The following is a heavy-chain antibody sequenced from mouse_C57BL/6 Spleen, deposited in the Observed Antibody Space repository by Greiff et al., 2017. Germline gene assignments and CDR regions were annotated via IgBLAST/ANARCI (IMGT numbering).Heavy chain of an antibody. CDR1: GYTFTSYW. CDR2: IYPGSGST. CDR3: ARRGDYYGSSYD. J-gene: IGHJ2*01. Sequence: QVQLKQPGAELVKPGASVKMSCKASGYTFTSYWITWVKQRPGQGLEWIGDIYPGSGSTNYNEKFKSKATLTVDTSSSTAYMQLSSLTSEDSAVYYCARRGDYYGSSYDWGQGTTLTVSS. V-gene: IGHV1-55*01. D-gene: IGHD1-1*01.